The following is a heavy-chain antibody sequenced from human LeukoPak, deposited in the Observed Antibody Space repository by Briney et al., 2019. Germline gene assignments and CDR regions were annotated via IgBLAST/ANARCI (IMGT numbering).Heavy chain of an antibody. CDR3: ARGGGLDV. J-gene: IGHJ6*02. D-gene: IGHD3-16*01. V-gene: IGHV3-7*03. CDR1: GFALSSHW. Sequence: GGSLRLSCAASGFALSSHWMTWVRQVPGRGPEWVANVNRDGSETYYLDSVKGRFTISKDNAKNSLYLQMSNLRAEDTAVYFCARGGGLDVWGQGATVTVSS. CDR2: VNRDGSET.